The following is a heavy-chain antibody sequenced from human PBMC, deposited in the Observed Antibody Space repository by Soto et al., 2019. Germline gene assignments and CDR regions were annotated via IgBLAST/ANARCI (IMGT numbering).Heavy chain of an antibody. V-gene: IGHV1-69*12. CDR1: GGTFSSYA. CDR2: IIPIFGTA. J-gene: IGHJ4*02. Sequence: QVQLVQSGAEVKKPGSSVKVSCKASGGTFSSYAISWVRQAPGQGLEWMGGIIPIFGTANYAQKFQGRVTITADESTSAAYRGLSSLRSEDTAVYYCARDKVGDYVWGSYRQFDYWGQGTLVTVSS. D-gene: IGHD3-16*02. CDR3: ARDKVGDYVWGSYRQFDY.